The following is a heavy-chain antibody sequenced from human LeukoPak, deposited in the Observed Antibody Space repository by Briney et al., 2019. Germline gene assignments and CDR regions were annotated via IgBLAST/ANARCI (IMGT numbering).Heavy chain of an antibody. CDR1: GYTFTGYY. J-gene: IGHJ6*02. CDR3: AREGTMIVVVITTSYYYGMDV. D-gene: IGHD3-22*01. CDR2: INPNSGGT. V-gene: IGHV1-2*02. Sequence: ASVKVSCKASGYTFTGYYMHWVRQAPGQGLEWMGWINPNSGGTNYAQKFQGRVTMTRDTSISTAYMELSRLRSDDTAVYYCAREGTMIVVVITTSYYYGMDVWGQGTTVTVS.